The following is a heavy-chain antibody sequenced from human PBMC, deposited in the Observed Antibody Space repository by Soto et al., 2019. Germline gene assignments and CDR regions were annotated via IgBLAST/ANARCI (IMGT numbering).Heavy chain of an antibody. V-gene: IGHV3-23*01. J-gene: IGHJ4*02. D-gene: IGHD6-19*01. CDR1: GFTFSSYA. Sequence: DVQLLESGGGLVQPGGSVRLSCAASGFTFSSYAMSWVRQAPGKGLEWVSAISGNGADKSYADSVRGRFTISRDNSKDTLFLQMNSLRADDTAVCYCGKERRGSGWFVCSYWGQGILGTVSS. CDR2: ISGNGADK. CDR3: GKERRGSGWFVCSY.